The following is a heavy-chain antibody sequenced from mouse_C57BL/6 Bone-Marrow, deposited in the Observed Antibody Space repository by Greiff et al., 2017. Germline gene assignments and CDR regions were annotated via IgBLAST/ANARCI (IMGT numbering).Heavy chain of an antibody. CDR3: ARMGGNYNYYAMDY. CDR1: GFSLSTFGLG. D-gene: IGHD2-1*01. J-gene: IGHJ4*01. Sequence: QVTLKESGPGILQPSQTLSLTCSFSGFSLSTFGLGVGWIRQPSGKGLEWLAHIWWDDDKYYNPALKSRLTISKDTYKNQVFLKIANVDTADTATYYCARMGGNYNYYAMDYWGQGTSVTVSS. V-gene: IGHV8-8*01. CDR2: IWWDDDK.